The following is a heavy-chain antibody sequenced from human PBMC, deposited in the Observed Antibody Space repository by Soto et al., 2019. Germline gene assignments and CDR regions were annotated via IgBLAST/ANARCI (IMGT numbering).Heavy chain of an antibody. CDR2: IKQGGSEK. CDR3: AKEWGEQWLVRKKTYYYYYMDV. CDR1: GFTFSDYY. D-gene: IGHD6-19*01. V-gene: IGHV3-7*03. Sequence: PGGSLRLSCAASGFTFSDYYMSWVRQAPGKGLEWVANIKQGGSEKNYVDSVKGRFTISRDNAKNSLYLQMNSLRAEDTALYYCAKEWGEQWLVRKKTYYYYYMDVWGKGTTVTVSS. J-gene: IGHJ6*03.